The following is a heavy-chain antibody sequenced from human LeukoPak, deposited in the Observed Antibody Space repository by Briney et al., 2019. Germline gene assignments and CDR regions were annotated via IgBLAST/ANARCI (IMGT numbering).Heavy chain of an antibody. CDR3: ATGASGSWDF. J-gene: IGHJ4*02. CDR2: ISPDGSTK. CDR1: GFTFSRSW. V-gene: IGHV3-7*03. Sequence: QTGGSLRLSCAASGFTFSRSWMSWVRQPPGKGLEWVANISPDGSTKYHMDSVKGRFTISRDNAKDSLYLKMSRLRDDDTAMYYCATGASGSWDFGGQGTLVTVSS. D-gene: IGHD6-13*01.